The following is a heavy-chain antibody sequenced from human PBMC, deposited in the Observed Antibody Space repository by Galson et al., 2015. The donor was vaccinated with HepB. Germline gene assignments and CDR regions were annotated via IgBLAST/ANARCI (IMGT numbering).Heavy chain of an antibody. CDR2: ISSSSSYI. CDR3: ASPRHSGSYTFDY. CDR1: GFTFSSYS. D-gene: IGHD1-26*01. V-gene: IGHV3-21*01. Sequence: SLRLSCAASGFTFSSYSMNWVRQAPGKGLEWVSSISSSSSYIYYADSVKGRFTISRDNSKNSLYLQMNSLRAEDTAVYYCASPRHSGSYTFDYWGQGTLVTVSS. J-gene: IGHJ4*02.